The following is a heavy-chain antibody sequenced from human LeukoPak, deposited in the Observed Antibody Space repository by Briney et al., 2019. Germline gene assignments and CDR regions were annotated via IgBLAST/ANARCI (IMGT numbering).Heavy chain of an antibody. D-gene: IGHD6-19*01. CDR1: GFTFSSYA. CDR3: AKAATQWLVMRYFDY. V-gene: IGHV3-23*01. Sequence: GGSLTLSCAASGFTFSSYAMSWVRQPPGKGLEWGSAIICSGGSTYYADSVKGRFTISIDNSKNTLYLKMNRLRAEERAVYYCAKAATQWLVMRYFDYWGQGTLVTVSS. J-gene: IGHJ4*02. CDR2: IICSGGST.